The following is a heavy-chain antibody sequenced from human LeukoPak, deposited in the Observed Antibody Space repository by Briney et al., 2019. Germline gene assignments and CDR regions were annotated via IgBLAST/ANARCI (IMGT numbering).Heavy chain of an antibody. Sequence: PGGSLRLSCAASGFTFSNFGMHWVRQAQGKGLQWVAFIRYDGTNKYYTNSVRGRFTISRDNSKNTLYLHMTSLRAEDTAVYYCAKDATAVTRRPDYWGQGTLVTVSS. CDR1: GFTFSNFG. J-gene: IGHJ4*02. CDR2: IRYDGTNK. V-gene: IGHV3-30*02. D-gene: IGHD4-17*01. CDR3: AKDATAVTRRPDY.